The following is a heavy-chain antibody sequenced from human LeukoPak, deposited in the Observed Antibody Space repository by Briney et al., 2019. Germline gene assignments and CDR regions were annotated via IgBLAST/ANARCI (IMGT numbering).Heavy chain of an antibody. CDR1: GFTFSSYA. CDR3: AKDPLDYSNYAYYFDY. CDR2: ISGSGGST. Sequence: GGSLRLSCAASGFTFSSYAMSWVRQAPGKGLEWVSAISGSGGSTYYADSVKGRFTISRDNSKNTLYLQMNSLRAEDTAVYYCAKDPLDYSNYAYYFDYWGQGTLVTVSS. V-gene: IGHV3-23*01. D-gene: IGHD4-11*01. J-gene: IGHJ4*02.